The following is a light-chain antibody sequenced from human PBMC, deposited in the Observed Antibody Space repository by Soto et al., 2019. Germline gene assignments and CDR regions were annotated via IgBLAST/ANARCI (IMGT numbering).Light chain of an antibody. CDR1: SSGIRDYNY. Sequence: QSVLTQPASVSGSPGQSITISCTGTSSGIRDYNYVSWYQQLPGNAPKLIMYEVSNRPSGISNRFSGSRSGNTASLTISGLQAEDEADYYCSSKSPDFFXTGTKVTVL. V-gene: IGLV2-14*01. J-gene: IGLJ1*01. CDR3: SSKSPDF. CDR2: EVS.